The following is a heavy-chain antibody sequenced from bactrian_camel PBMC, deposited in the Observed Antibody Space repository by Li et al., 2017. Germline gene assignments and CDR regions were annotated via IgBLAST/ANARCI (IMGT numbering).Heavy chain of an antibody. CDR1: GASGSMAC. V-gene: IGHV3-2*01. CDR2: IYIYGHFP. D-gene: IGHD2*01. Sequence: VQLVESGGGSVQAGGSLRLSCTVSGASGSMACIGWFREAPGKEREAVASIYIYGHFPNYADSVKGRFTVSGDNANNTVNLMMNSLKPEDTAMYYCAANFGPYCSGPYLARRANFLGQGTQVTVS. J-gene: IGHJ4*01.